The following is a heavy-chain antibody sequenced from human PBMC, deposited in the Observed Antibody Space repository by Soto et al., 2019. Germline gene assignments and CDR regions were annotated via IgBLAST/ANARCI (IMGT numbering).Heavy chain of an antibody. V-gene: IGHV5-51*01. J-gene: IGHJ3*02. D-gene: IGHD3-10*01. CDR2: IYPGDSDT. CDR1: GCRFIDYG. CDR3: ARFVISYGSAPTPIPAFDI. Sequence: LGESMRVSWKGSGCRFIDYGSGCVSQVPGKGLEWMGIIYPGDSDTRYSPSFQGQVTISADKSISTAYLQWSSLKASDTAMYYCARFVISYGSAPTPIPAFDIWGQGTMVTVSS.